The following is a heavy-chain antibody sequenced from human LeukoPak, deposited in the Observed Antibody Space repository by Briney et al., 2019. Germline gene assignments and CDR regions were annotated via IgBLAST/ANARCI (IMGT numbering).Heavy chain of an antibody. CDR2: IYYSGST. D-gene: IGHD3-16*01. J-gene: IGHJ5*02. V-gene: IGHV4-31*03. CDR1: GGSISSGGYY. Sequence: PSETLSLTCTVPGGSISSGGYYWSWIRQHPGKGLEWIGYIYYSGSTYYNPSLKSRVTISVDTSKNQFSLKLSSVTAADTAVYYCARGQGGWFDPWGQGTLVTVSS. CDR3: ARGQGGWFDP.